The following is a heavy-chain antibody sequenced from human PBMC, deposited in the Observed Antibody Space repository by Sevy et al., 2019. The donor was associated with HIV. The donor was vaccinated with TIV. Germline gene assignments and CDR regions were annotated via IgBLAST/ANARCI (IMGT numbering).Heavy chain of an antibody. CDR1: GYTLTELS. D-gene: IGHD3-22*01. CDR3: ATTKRITMIVGTLLDY. CDR2: FDPEDGET. V-gene: IGHV1-24*01. J-gene: IGHJ4*02. Sequence: ASVKVSCKVSGYTLTELSMHWVRQAPGKGLEWMGGFDPEDGETIYAQKFQGRVTMTEDTSTDTAYMELSSLRSEDTAVYYCATTKRITMIVGTLLDYWGQGTLVTVSS.